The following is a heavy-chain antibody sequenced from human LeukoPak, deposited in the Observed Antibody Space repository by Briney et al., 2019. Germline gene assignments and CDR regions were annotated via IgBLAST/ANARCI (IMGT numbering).Heavy chain of an antibody. CDR1: GYTFTGYY. CDR2: INPNSGGT. J-gene: IGHJ3*02. V-gene: IGHV1-2*02. D-gene: IGHD6-13*01. CDR3: ATGRVFSYAFDI. Sequence: ASVKVSCKASGYTFTGYYMHWVRQAPGQGLEWMGWINPNSGGTNYAQKFQGRVAMTRDTSISAAYMELSRLRSDDTAVYYCATGRVFSYAFDIWGQGTMVTVSS.